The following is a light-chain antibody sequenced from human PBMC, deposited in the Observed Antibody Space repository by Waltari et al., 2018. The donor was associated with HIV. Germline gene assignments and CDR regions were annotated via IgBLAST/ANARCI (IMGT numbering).Light chain of an antibody. CDR2: KAS. Sequence: DIQMTQSPSIVSASLGDRVTITCRASQTISTWLAWYQQRPGKAPDLLIYKASTLEGGVPSRFSGSGSGTEFTLSISNLQPNDSATYYCQQYDSFPSTFGQGTKLEI. V-gene: IGKV1-5*03. J-gene: IGKJ2*01. CDR1: QTISTW. CDR3: QQYDSFPST.